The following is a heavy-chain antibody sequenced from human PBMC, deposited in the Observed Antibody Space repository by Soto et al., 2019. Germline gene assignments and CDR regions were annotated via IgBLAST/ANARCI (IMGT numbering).Heavy chain of an antibody. J-gene: IGHJ5*02. CDR2: LDYSGNT. CDR3: ARRYSSRWFDP. CDR1: GGSISSSTYY. Sequence: SETLSLTCTVSGGSISSSTYYWGWIRQPPGKGLEWIGTLDYSGNTHYNPSLSSRVTMSVDTSKRQFSLKLTSVTATDTAVYFCARRYSSRWFDPWGEGTLVTVSS. D-gene: IGHD2-15*01. V-gene: IGHV4-39*01.